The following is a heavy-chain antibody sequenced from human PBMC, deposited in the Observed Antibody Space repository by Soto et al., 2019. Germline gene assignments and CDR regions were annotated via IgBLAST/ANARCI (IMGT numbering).Heavy chain of an antibody. V-gene: IGHV3-21*01. CDR2: ISSSSSYI. Sequence: VGSLRLSCAASGFTFSSYSMNWVRQAPGKGLEWVSSISSSSSYIYYADSVKGRFTISRDNAKNSLYLQMNSLRAEDTAVYYCARDRRGRYYDILTGPNAFDIWGQGTMVTVSS. CDR1: GFTFSSYS. J-gene: IGHJ3*02. D-gene: IGHD3-9*01. CDR3: ARDRRGRYYDILTGPNAFDI.